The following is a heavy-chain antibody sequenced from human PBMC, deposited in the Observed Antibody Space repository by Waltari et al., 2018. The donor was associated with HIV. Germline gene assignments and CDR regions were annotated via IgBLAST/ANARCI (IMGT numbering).Heavy chain of an antibody. V-gene: IGHV3-11*05. CDR2: ISSSSSYT. CDR1: GFTFSDYY. J-gene: IGHJ5*02. D-gene: IGHD6-19*01. CDR3: ARVELSSIAVAGTGNWFDP. Sequence: QVQLVESGGGLVKPGGSLRLSCAASGFTFSDYYMSWIRQAPGKGLEWVSYISSSSSYTNYADSVKGRFTISRDNAKNSLYLQMNSLRAEDTAVYYCARVELSSIAVAGTGNWFDPWGQGTLVTVSS.